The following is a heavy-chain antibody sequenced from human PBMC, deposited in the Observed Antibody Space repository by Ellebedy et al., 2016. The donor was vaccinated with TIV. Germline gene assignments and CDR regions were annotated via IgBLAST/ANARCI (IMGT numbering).Heavy chain of an antibody. Sequence: PGGSLRLSCAGSGFTFSFYWMSRVRKAPGKGLEGVATIKEDGSEITYADSVKGRFTISRDNAQNSLFLQMDCLRAEDTAVYYCATLSPNNWDYGGSHWFDPWGQGTLVTVSS. CDR1: GFTFSFYW. D-gene: IGHD1-7*01. CDR3: ATLSPNNWDYGGSHWFDP. V-gene: IGHV3-7*01. J-gene: IGHJ5*02. CDR2: IKEDGSEI.